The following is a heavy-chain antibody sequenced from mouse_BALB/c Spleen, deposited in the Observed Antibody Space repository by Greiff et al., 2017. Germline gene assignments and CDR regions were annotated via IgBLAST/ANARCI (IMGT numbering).Heavy chain of an antibody. V-gene: IGHV1-9*01. CDR2: ILPGSGST. CDR3: ARGDYRYDGDY. D-gene: IGHD2-14*01. CDR1: GYTFSSYW. J-gene: IGHJ2*01. Sequence: QVQLQQSGAELMKPGASVKISCKATGYTFSSYWIEWVKQRPGHGLEWIGEILPGSGSTNYNEKFKGKATVTADTSSNTAYMQLSSLTSEDSAVYYCARGDYRYDGDYWGQGTTLTVSS.